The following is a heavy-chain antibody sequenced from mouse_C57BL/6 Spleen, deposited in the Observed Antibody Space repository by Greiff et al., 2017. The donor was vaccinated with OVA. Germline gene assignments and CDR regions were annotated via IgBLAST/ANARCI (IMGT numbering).Heavy chain of an antibody. Sequence: VQLQQSGPELVKPGASVKISCKASGYTFTDYYMNWVKQSHGKSLEWIGDINPNNGGTSYNQKFKGKATLTVDKSSSTAYMELRSLTSEDSAVYYCARWLGGYAMDYWGQGTSVTVSS. CDR1: GYTFTDYY. CDR2: INPNNGGT. J-gene: IGHJ4*01. V-gene: IGHV1-26*01. CDR3: ARWLGGYAMDY. D-gene: IGHD4-1*01.